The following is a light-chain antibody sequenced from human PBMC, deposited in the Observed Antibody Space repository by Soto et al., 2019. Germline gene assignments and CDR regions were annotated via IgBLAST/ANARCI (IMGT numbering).Light chain of an antibody. CDR1: QSVSSN. V-gene: IGKV3-11*01. J-gene: IGKJ5*01. Sequence: EIVLTQSPATLSLSPGERATLSCRASQSVSSNLAWYQQKPGQAPRLLIYDASTRATGIPARFSGSGSGTDFTLTISSLVPEDFAVYYCQQRSNWPAFGQGTRLEIK. CDR3: QQRSNWPA. CDR2: DAS.